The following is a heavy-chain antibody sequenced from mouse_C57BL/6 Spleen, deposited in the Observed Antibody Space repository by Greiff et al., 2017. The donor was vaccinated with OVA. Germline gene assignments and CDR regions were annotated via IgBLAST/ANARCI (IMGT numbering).Heavy chain of an antibody. V-gene: IGHV1-82*01. CDR3: ARVSYYGSSPYEDY. CDR2: IYPGDGDT. D-gene: IGHD1-1*01. Sequence: QVQLQQSGPELVKPGASVKISCKASGYAFSSSWMNWVQQRPGKGLEWIGRIYPGDGDTNYNGKFKGKATLTADKSSSTAYMQLSSLTSEDSAVYYCARVSYYGSSPYEDYWGQGTSVTVSS. J-gene: IGHJ4*01. CDR1: GYAFSSSW.